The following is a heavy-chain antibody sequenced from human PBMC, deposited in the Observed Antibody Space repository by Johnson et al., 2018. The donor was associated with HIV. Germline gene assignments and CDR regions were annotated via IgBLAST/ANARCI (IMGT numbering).Heavy chain of an antibody. V-gene: IGHV3-30*04. CDR3: TQGSIVVVVEAFDI. CDR2: ISYDGSNK. J-gene: IGHJ3*02. Sequence: VESGGGLVPPGGSLRLSCAASGFTFSSYAMHWVRQAPGKGLEWVAVISYDGSNKYYADSVKGRFTISRDNSKNTLYLQMNSLRAEDTAVYYCTQGSIVVVVEAFDIWGQGTMFTVSS. CDR1: GFTFSSYA. D-gene: IGHD2-21*01.